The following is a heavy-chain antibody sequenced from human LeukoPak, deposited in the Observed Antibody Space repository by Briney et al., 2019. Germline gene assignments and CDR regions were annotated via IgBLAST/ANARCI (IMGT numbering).Heavy chain of an antibody. Sequence: GASVKVSCKASGYTFSKFGISWVRQAPGQGLEWMGWVSTYIDKTKYAQKFQGRVTMTTDPSTSTAYMEVTSLRYDDTAVYYCARGKKPGVGVAGTGYFFDPWGQGTLVTVSS. CDR3: ARGKKPGVGVAGTGYFFDP. D-gene: IGHD6-19*01. V-gene: IGHV1-18*01. CDR1: GYTFSKFG. CDR2: VSTYIDKT. J-gene: IGHJ5*02.